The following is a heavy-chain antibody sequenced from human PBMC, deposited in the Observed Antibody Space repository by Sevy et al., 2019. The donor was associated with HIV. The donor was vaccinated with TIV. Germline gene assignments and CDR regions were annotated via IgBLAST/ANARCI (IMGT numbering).Heavy chain of an antibody. Sequence: GGSLRLSCAASGFTFSNTWMSWVHQGPGKGLEWVGRIKSKTDGGTIDYAAPVKGRFTISRDDSRDTLYLQMNSLKTEYTAIYYCTTDAYSSSYYPEGELDYWGQGTLVTVSS. CDR3: TTDAYSSSYYPEGELDY. CDR1: GFTFSNTW. D-gene: IGHD6-19*01. V-gene: IGHV3-15*01. CDR2: IKSKTDGGTI. J-gene: IGHJ4*02.